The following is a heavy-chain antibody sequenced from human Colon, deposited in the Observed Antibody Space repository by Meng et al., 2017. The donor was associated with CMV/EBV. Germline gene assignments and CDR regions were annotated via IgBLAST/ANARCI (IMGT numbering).Heavy chain of an antibody. CDR3: VRDPQRPDYYDSLVYGMDV. J-gene: IGHJ6*02. V-gene: IGHV4-39*07. CDR2: IDYAGSS. Sequence: SETLSLTCTVSGGSIRRSLDYWGWVRQPPGRGLEWIGNIDYAGSSSYHSSLESRVTMSVDTSRNQFSLNLMSVTAADTAVYYCVRDPQRPDYYDSLVYGMDVWGQGTTVTVSS. D-gene: IGHD3-22*01. CDR1: GGSIRRSLDY.